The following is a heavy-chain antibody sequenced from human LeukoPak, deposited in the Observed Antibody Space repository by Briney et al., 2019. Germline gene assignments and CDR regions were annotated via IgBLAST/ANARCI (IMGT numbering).Heavy chain of an antibody. D-gene: IGHD3-3*01. CDR1: GGSLSGYY. Sequence: KPSETLSLTCAVYGGSLSGYYWSWIRQPPGKGREWIGEINHSGSTNYNPSLKSRVTISVDTSKNQFSLKLSSVTAADTAVYYCARDYPSNYDFWSGYHSGGMDVWGQGTTVTVSS. CDR2: INHSGST. CDR3: ARDYPSNYDFWSGYHSGGMDV. V-gene: IGHV4-34*01. J-gene: IGHJ6*02.